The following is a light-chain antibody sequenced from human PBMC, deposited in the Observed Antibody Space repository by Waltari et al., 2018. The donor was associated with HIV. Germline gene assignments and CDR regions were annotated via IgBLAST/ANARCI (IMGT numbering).Light chain of an antibody. CDR3: QVWDESNEQVV. Sequence: YVLTQPPSVSVAPGQPARITCGGANLAGRKVHGDQRRPGQAPALVVFDDSDRPSGIPERFSGSISGNTVTLIISRVEDGDEADYYCQVWDESNEQVVFGGGTRLTVL. CDR2: DDS. CDR1: NLAGRK. V-gene: IGLV3-21*02. J-gene: IGLJ2*01.